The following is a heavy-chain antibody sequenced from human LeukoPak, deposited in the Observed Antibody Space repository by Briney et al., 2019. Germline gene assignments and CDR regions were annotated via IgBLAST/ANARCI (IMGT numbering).Heavy chain of an antibody. D-gene: IGHD6-6*01. J-gene: IGHJ4*02. CDR3: ARDEYSISSSSLRGFDY. CDR1: GGSISSGSYY. Sequence: PSQTLSLTCTVSGGSISSGSYYWSWIRQPAGKGLEWIGRIYTSGSTNYNPSLKSRVTISVDTSKNQFSLKLSSVTAADTAVYYCARDEYSISSSSLRGFDYWGQGTLVTISS. V-gene: IGHV4-61*02. CDR2: IYTSGST.